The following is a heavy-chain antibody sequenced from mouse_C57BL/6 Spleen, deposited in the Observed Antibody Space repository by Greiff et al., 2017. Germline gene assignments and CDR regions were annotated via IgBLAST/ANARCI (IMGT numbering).Heavy chain of an antibody. Sequence: QVTLKVSGPGILQPSQTLSLTCSFSGFSLSTFGMGVGWIRQPPGKGLEWLAHIWWDDDKYYNPALKSRRTISKDTSKNQGFLKIANVDTGDTATYYCARIAGCYYGSSYGAMDYWGQGTSVTVSS. J-gene: IGHJ4*01. CDR2: IWWDDDK. CDR1: GFSLSTFGMG. D-gene: IGHD1-1*01. CDR3: ARIAGCYYGSSYGAMDY. V-gene: IGHV8-8*01.